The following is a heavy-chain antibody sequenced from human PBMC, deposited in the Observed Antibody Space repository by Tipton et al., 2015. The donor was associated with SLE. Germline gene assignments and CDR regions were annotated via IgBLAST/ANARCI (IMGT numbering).Heavy chain of an antibody. CDR2: ISWNGGST. V-gene: IGHV3-20*04. J-gene: IGHJ6*03. CDR1: GFTFDDYG. D-gene: IGHD3-16*01. Sequence: SLRLSCAASGFTFDDYGMSWVRQAPGKGLEWVSGISWNGGSTGYADSVKGRFTISRDNSKNTLYLQMDSLRAEDTAVYYCARRFGTYSNYYYYMDVWGKGTTVTVSS. CDR3: ARRFGTYSNYYYYMDV.